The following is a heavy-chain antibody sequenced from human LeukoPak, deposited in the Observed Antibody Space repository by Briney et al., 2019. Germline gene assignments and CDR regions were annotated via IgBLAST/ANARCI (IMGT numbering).Heavy chain of an antibody. Sequence: GGYLRRSCAASGLTVSNTYMSWVGHAPGKGLEWVSGIYSGGRTFYADSVKGRFTISRDGSTNSLTLQMDSLRVEDTAVYYYARHDSVLRWCMDVWGLGTTVTASS. D-gene: IGHD2-15*01. CDR2: IYSGGRT. V-gene: IGHV3-66*04. CDR3: ARHDSVLRWCMDV. J-gene: IGHJ6*02. CDR1: GLTVSNTY.